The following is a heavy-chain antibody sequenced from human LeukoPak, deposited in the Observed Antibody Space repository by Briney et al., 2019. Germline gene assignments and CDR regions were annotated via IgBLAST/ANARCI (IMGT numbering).Heavy chain of an antibody. CDR3: ARDSYSGSYGDAFDI. D-gene: IGHD1-26*01. CDR1: GGTFSSYT. J-gene: IGHJ3*02. Sequence: SVTVSCKASGGTFSSYTISWVRQAPGQGLEWMGGIIPIFGTANYAQKFQGRVTITADESTSTAYMELSSLRSEDTAVYYCARDSYSGSYGDAFDIWGQGTMVTVSS. V-gene: IGHV1-69*01. CDR2: IIPIFGTA.